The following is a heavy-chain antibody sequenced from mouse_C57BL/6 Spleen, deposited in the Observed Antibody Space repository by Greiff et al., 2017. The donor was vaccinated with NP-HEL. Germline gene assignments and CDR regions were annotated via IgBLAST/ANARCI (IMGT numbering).Heavy chain of an antibody. CDR1: GFTFSSYA. J-gene: IGHJ4*01. Sequence: EVQLVESGGGLVKPGGSLKLSCAASGFTFSSYAMSWVRQTPEKRLEWVATISDGGSYTYYPDNVKGRFTISRDNAKNNLYLQMSHLKSEDTAMYYCARDLLLRDAMDYWGQGTSVTVSS. CDR2: ISDGGSYT. D-gene: IGHD1-1*01. CDR3: ARDLLLRDAMDY. V-gene: IGHV5-4*01.